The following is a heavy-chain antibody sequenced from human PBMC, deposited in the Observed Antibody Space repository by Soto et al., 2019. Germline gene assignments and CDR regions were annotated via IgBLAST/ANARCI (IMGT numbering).Heavy chain of an antibody. CDR2: ISAYNGNT. CDR3: ARSPAAGGVNWFDP. D-gene: IGHD6-13*01. Sequence: QVQLVQSGAEVKKPGASVKVSCKASGYTFTSYGISWVRQAPGQGLEWMGWISAYNGNTNYAQKLQGRVTMTTDTSTSTDYMGLRSLSSADTAVYYCARSPAAGGVNWFDPWGQGTLVTVSS. V-gene: IGHV1-18*04. J-gene: IGHJ5*02. CDR1: GYTFTSYG.